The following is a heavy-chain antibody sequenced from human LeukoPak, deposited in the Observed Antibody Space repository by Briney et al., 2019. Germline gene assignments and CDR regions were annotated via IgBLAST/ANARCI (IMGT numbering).Heavy chain of an antibody. V-gene: IGHV4-34*01. CDR3: ARCSIAAAGTRDAFDI. CDR2: INHSGST. J-gene: IGHJ3*02. Sequence: SETLSLTCAVYGGSFSGYYWSWIRQPPGKGLEWIGEINHSGSTNYNLSLKSRVTISVDTSKNQFSLKLSSVTAADTAVYYCARCSIAAAGTRDAFDIWGQGTMVTVSS. CDR1: GGSFSGYY. D-gene: IGHD6-13*01.